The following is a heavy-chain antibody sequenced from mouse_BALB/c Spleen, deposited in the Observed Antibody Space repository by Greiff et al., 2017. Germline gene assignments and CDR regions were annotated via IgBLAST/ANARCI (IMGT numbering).Heavy chain of an antibody. CDR2: IRNKANGYTT. Sequence: DVHLVESGGGLVQPGGSLRLSCATSGFTFTDYYMSWVRQPPGKALEWLGFIRNKANGYTTEYSASVKGRFTISRDNSQSILYLQMNTLRAEDSATYYCARDMGGNYVDYWGQGTTLTVSS. CDR3: ARDMGGNYVDY. V-gene: IGHV7-3*02. J-gene: IGHJ2*01. CDR1: GFTFTDYY.